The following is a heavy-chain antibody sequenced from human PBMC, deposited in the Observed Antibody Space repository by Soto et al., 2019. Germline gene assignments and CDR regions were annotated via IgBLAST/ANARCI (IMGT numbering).Heavy chain of an antibody. J-gene: IGHJ5*02. CDR1: CGAISTYY. D-gene: IGHD3-3*01. Sequence: PXVTMSLTCTVSCGAISTYYWTWMRQPSGKGLEWIGRIYSSGSTKYNPSLQSRVTMSLDTSNNQFSLRLTSVTAADTAVYYCARGQRFSDWFDPWGQGTWVTVSS. V-gene: IGHV4-4*07. CDR2: IYSSGST. CDR3: ARGQRFSDWFDP.